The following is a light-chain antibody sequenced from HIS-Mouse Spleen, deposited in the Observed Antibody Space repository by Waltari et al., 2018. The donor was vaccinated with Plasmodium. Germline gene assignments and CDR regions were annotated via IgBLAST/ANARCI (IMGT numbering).Light chain of an antibody. CDR3: QAWDSSTVV. CDR2: QDS. J-gene: IGLJ2*01. Sequence: SYELTQPPSVSVSPGQTASIPSPGDKLGDNYACCYQQKPGQPPVLVIYQDSKWPSGIPERFSGSNSGNTATLTISGTQAMDEADYYCQAWDSSTVVFGGGTKLTVL. V-gene: IGLV3-1*01. CDR1: KLGDNY.